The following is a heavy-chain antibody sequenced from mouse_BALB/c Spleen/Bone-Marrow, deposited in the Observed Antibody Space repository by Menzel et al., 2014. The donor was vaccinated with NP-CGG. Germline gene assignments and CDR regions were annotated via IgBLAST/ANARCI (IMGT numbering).Heavy chain of an antibody. CDR2: IYPGDGST. V-gene: IGHV1S56*01. Sequence: VQVVESGPELVKPGASVKMSCKASGYTFTSYYIHWVKRRPGQGLEWIGWIYPGDGSTKYNEKFKGKTTLTADKSSSTAYMLLSSLTSEDSAIYFCAIYYDYSWYFDVWGAGTTVTVSS. J-gene: IGHJ1*01. D-gene: IGHD2-4*01. CDR3: AIYYDYSWYFDV. CDR1: GYTFTSYY.